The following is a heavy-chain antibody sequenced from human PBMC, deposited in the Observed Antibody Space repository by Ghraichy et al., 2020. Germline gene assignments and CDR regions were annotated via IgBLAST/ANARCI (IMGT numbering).Heavy chain of an antibody. D-gene: IGHD3-16*01. CDR2: INNDGSGT. V-gene: IGHV3-74*03. CDR3: AKGGIPHLDY. CDR1: GFNFSSYW. J-gene: IGHJ4*02. Sequence: GGSLRLSCAASGFNFSSYWMHWVRQVPGKGLVWVSRINNDGSGTKYADSVKGRFTISRDNAKNTLYLQMNSLRVEDTAVYYCAKGGIPHLDYWGQGTPVAVSS.